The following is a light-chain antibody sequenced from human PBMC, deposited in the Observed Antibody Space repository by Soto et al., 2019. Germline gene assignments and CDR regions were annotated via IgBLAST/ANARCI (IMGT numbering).Light chain of an antibody. CDR2: EDD. V-gene: IGLV1-51*02. Sequence: VLTQPPSVSAAPGQKVIISCSGGTSNIGNNFACWYQHLPGTAPKLLIYEDDKRASGIPDRFSGSRSGTSATLGITGLQTGDEADYYCGTWDSRLNVHVFGTGTKVTVL. CDR1: TSNIGNNF. J-gene: IGLJ1*01. CDR3: GTWDSRLNVHV.